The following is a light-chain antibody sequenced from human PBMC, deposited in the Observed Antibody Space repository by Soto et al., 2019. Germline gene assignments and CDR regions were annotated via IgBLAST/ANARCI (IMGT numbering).Light chain of an antibody. CDR1: QSISSW. CDR2: KAS. J-gene: IGKJ1*01. CDR3: LQDINYPWT. Sequence: DIQMTQSPSTLSASVGDRVTITCRASQSISSWLAWHQQKPGKAPKLLISKASSLESGVPSRFSGSGSGTDFTLAISSLQPEDSATYYCLQDINYPWTFGQGTTVDIK. V-gene: IGKV1-5*03.